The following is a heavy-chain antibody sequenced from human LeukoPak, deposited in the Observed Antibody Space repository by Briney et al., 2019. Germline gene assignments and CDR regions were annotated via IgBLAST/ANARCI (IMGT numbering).Heavy chain of an antibody. J-gene: IGHJ4*02. CDR2: ISSSSSYI. Sequence: PGGSLRLSCAASGFTFSSYSMNWVRQAPGKGLEWVSSISSSSSYIYYADSVKGRFTISRDNSKNTLYLQMNSLRAEDTAVYYCAKGLGYYDSRPHFDYWGQGTLVTVSS. V-gene: IGHV3-21*04. D-gene: IGHD3-22*01. CDR3: AKGLGYYDSRPHFDY. CDR1: GFTFSSYS.